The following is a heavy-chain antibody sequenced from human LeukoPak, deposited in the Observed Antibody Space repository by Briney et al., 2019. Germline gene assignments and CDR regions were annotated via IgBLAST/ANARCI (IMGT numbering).Heavy chain of an antibody. V-gene: IGHV3-23*01. J-gene: IGHJ4*02. CDR1: GFTFSSYA. CDR3: AKDQRTTGTLTYYFDY. CDR2: ISGSGGST. Sequence: GASLRLSCAASGFTFSSYAMSWLRQAPGKGLEGVSAISGSGGSTYYSDSVKGRFTISRDNSKNTLYLQMNSLRAEDTAVYYCAKDQRTTGTLTYYFDYWGQGTLVTVSS. D-gene: IGHD1-1*01.